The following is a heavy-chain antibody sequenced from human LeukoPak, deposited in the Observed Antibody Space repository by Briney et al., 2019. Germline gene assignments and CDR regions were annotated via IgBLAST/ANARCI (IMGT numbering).Heavy chain of an antibody. J-gene: IGHJ5*02. CDR2: IKEDGGET. D-gene: IGHD3/OR15-3a*01. Sequence: GGSLRLSCAASGFTFNTHWMSWIRQAPGKGLQWVANIKEDGGETYYVDSVKGRFTIFRDNAKNSLYLQMNSLRVEDTAFYYCARDRPRRTGIQYGWFDRWGQGTLVPVSS. CDR1: GFTFNTHW. CDR3: ARDRPRRTGIQYGWFDR. V-gene: IGHV3-7*01.